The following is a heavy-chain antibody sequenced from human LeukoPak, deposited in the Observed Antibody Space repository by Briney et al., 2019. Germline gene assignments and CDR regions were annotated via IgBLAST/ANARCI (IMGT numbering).Heavy chain of an antibody. CDR3: ARDGGYYYDSSGYYLDY. Sequence: ASVKVSCKASGGTFSSYAISWVRQAPGQGLEWMGRIIPILGIANYAQKSQGRVTITADKSTSTAYMELSSLRSEDTAVYYCARDGGYYYDSSGYYLDYWGQGTLVTVSS. J-gene: IGHJ4*02. V-gene: IGHV1-69*04. CDR1: GGTFSSYA. D-gene: IGHD3-22*01. CDR2: IIPILGIA.